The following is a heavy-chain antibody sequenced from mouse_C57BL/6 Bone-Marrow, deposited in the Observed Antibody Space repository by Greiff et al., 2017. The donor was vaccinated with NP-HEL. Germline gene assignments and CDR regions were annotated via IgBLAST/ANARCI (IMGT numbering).Heavy chain of an antibody. J-gene: IGHJ4*01. CDR3: ARRKGVYYYGPDYPMDY. V-gene: IGHV1-59*01. CDR2: IDPSDSYT. CDR1: GYTFTSYW. D-gene: IGHD1-1*01. Sequence: QVQLQQPGAELVRPGTSVKLSCKASGYTFTSYWMHWVKQRPGQGLEWIGVIDPSDSYTNYNQKFKGKATLTVDTSSSTAYMQLSSLTSEDSAVDDCARRKGVYYYGPDYPMDYWGQGTSVTVSS.